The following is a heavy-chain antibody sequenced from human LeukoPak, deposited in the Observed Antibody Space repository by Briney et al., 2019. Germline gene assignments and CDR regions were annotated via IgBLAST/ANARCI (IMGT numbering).Heavy chain of an antibody. CDR2: ISAYNGNT. D-gene: IGHD3-9*01. CDR3: AIRDYDILTGYYRPKFDP. Sequence: ASVKVSCKASGYTFTSYGISWVRQAPGQGLEWMGWISAYNGNTNYAQKLQGRVTITADESTSTAYMELSSLRCEDTAVYYCAIRDYDILTGYYRPKFDPWGQGTLVTVSS. CDR1: GYTFTSYG. V-gene: IGHV1-18*01. J-gene: IGHJ5*02.